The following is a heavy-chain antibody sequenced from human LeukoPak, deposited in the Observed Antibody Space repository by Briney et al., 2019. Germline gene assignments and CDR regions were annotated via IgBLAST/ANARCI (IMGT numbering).Heavy chain of an antibody. V-gene: IGHV1-18*01. CDR1: GYNFTNYG. CDR2: ITAGNGNT. D-gene: IGHD5-18*01. CDR3: ARDSARGYIYGYNAFDI. Sequence: ASVKVSCKASGYNFTNYGIRWVRQAPRQGLEWMGWITAGNGNTNYAQKVQGRVTMTTDTSTSTAYMELRSLRSDDTAVYFCARDSARGYIYGYNAFDIWGQGTMVTVSS. J-gene: IGHJ3*02.